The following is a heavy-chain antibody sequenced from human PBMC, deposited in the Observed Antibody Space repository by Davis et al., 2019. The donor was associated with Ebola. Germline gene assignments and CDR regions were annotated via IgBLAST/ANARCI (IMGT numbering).Heavy chain of an antibody. Sequence: GSLRLSCAVYGGSFSGYYWSWIRQPPGKGLEWIGEINHSGSTNYNPSLKSRVTISVDTSKNQFSLKLSSVTAADTAVYYCASGSNYQYYYYGMDVWGQGTTVTVSS. CDR2: INHSGST. CDR1: GGSFSGYY. V-gene: IGHV4-34*01. J-gene: IGHJ6*02. D-gene: IGHD4-11*01. CDR3: ASGSNYQYYYYGMDV.